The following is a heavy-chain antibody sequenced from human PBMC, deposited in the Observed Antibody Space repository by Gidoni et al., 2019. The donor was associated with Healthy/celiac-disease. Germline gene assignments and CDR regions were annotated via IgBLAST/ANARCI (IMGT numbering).Heavy chain of an antibody. J-gene: IGHJ4*02. D-gene: IGHD4-4*01. Sequence: QVQLVESGGGVVQPGGSLRLACAASGFTFSSYGMHWVRQAPGKGLEWVAFIRYDGSNKYYAVSVKGRFTISRDNSKNTLYLQMNSLRAEDTAVYYCAKGGYSNRYFDYWGQGTLVTVSS. CDR2: IRYDGSNK. CDR1: GFTFSSYG. CDR3: AKGGYSNRYFDY. V-gene: IGHV3-30*02.